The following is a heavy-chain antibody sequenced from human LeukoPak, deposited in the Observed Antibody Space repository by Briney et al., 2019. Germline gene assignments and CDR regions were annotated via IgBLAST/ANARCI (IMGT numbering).Heavy chain of an antibody. J-gene: IGHJ5*02. CDR3: AKGGSYGPTHRFDP. CDR2: ISNDGSNK. D-gene: IGHD3-10*01. Sequence: GGSLRLSCAASGFTFSSYGMHWVRQAPGKGLEWMAIISNDGSNKYYADSVKGRFTISRDNSKNTLYLQMNSLRTEDTAVYYCAKGGSYGPTHRFDPWGQGTLVTVSS. CDR1: GFTFSSYG. V-gene: IGHV3-30*18.